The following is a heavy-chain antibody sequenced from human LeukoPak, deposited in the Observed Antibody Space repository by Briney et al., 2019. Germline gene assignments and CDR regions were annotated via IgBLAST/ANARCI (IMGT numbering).Heavy chain of an antibody. Sequence: GSLRLSCAASGFTFSSYAMSWVRQAPGKGLEWVSTMSTNGVATYYADSVKGRFTISRDNSKNTLYLQMNSLRADDTAVYYCAKSLRGTRSYYYYYMDVWGKGTTVTASS. V-gene: IGHV3-23*01. CDR1: GFTFSSYA. CDR2: MSTNGVAT. J-gene: IGHJ6*03. D-gene: IGHD3-16*01. CDR3: AKSLRGTRSYYYYYMDV.